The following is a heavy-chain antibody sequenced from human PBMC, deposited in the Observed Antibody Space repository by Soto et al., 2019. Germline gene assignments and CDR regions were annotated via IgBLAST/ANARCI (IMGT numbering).Heavy chain of an antibody. Sequence: HPGGSLRLSCAASGFTFSSYAMSWVRQAPGKGLEWVSAISGSGGSTYYADSVKGRFTISRDNSKNTLYLQMNSLRAEDTAVYYCAKTPLVVVITVIDFDYWGQGTLVTVSS. V-gene: IGHV3-23*01. CDR2: ISGSGGST. J-gene: IGHJ4*02. D-gene: IGHD3-22*01. CDR1: GFTFSSYA. CDR3: AKTPLVVVITVIDFDY.